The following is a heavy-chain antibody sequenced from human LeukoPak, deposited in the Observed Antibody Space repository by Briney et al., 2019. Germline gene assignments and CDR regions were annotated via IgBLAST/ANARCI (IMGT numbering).Heavy chain of an antibody. CDR3: ARVDYGDYGFDY. D-gene: IGHD4-17*01. CDR2: IYSGGST. CDR1: GFTVSSNY. J-gene: IGHJ4*02. Sequence: AGSRRLSCAASGFTVSSNYMSWVRQAPGKGLEWVSVIYSGGSTYYADSVMRRFTISRDNSKNTLYLQMNSLRAEDTAVYYCARVDYGDYGFDYWGQETLDRVSS. V-gene: IGHV3-66*01.